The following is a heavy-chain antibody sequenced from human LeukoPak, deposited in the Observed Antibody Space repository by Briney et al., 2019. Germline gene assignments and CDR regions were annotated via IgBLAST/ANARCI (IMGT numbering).Heavy chain of an antibody. CDR2: INPSGGST. V-gene: IGHV1-46*01. CDR3: ARDRSLAPHRSNWFDP. CDR1: GYTFTSYY. Sequence: ASVKVSCKASGYTFTSYYMHWVRQAPGQGLEWMGIINPSGGSTSYAQKFQGRVTMTRDTSTSTVYMELSSLRSEDTAVYYCARDRSLAPHRSNWFDPWGQGTLVTVSS. J-gene: IGHJ5*02. D-gene: IGHD3-10*01.